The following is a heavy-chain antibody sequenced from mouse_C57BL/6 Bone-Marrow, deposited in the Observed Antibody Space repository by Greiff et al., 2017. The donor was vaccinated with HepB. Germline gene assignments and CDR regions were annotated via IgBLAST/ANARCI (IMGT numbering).Heavy chain of an antibody. J-gene: IGHJ3*01. Sequence: EVKLVESGPELVKPGASVKISCKASGYTFTDYYMNWVKQSHGKSLEWIGDINPNNGGTSYNQKFKGKATLTVDKSSSTAYMELRSLTSEDSAVYYCAREEGTWFAYWGQGTRVTVSA. CDR3: AREEGTWFAY. CDR1: GYTFTDYY. CDR2: INPNNGGT. V-gene: IGHV1-26*01.